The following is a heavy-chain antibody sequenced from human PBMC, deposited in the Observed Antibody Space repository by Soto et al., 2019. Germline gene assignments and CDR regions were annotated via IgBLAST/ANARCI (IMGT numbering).Heavy chain of an antibody. CDR3: ARDHGDSSRVLVDSKAKGGQEKYGMDV. V-gene: IGHV3-33*01. D-gene: IGHD6-13*01. CDR2: IWYDGSNK. CDR1: GFTFSSYG. J-gene: IGHJ6*02. Sequence: QVQLVESGGGVVQPGRSLRLSCAASGFTFSSYGMHWVRQAPGKGLEWVAVIWYDGSNKYYADSVKGRFTISRDNSKNTLYLQMNSLRAEDTAVYYCARDHGDSSRVLVDSKAKGGQEKYGMDVWGQGTTVTVSS.